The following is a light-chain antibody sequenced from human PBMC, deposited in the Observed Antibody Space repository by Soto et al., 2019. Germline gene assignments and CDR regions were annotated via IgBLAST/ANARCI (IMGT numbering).Light chain of an antibody. CDR1: RSNIGAGYD. J-gene: IGLJ2*01. CDR3: QSYDSSLSGPGV. CDR2: GNS. V-gene: IGLV1-40*01. Sequence: QSVLTQPPSVAGAPGQRVTISCPGSRSNIGAGYDVHWYQQLPGTAPKLVIYGNSNRPSGVPDRFSGSKSDTSASLAITGRQAEDEADLDCQSYDSSLSGPGVFGGGTKLTVL.